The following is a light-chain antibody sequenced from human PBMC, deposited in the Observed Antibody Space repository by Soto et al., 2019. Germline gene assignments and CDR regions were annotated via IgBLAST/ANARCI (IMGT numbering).Light chain of an antibody. J-gene: IGKJ1*01. CDR1: QSISTW. V-gene: IGKV1-5*03. Sequence: DIQMTQSPSTLSASVGHRVTITCRASQSISTWLAWYQQEPGKAPKLLIHKASSLQSGVPSRFSGSGSGTDVTLTISCLHPDDFATYCCQQYNSYSPTFGQGTRVEI. CDR3: QQYNSYSPT. CDR2: KAS.